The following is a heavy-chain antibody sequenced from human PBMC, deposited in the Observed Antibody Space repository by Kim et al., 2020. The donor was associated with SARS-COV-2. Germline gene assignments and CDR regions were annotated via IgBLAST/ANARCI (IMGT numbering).Heavy chain of an antibody. CDR1: GFTFSSSS. D-gene: IGHD6-13*01. CDR2: ISSSTYI. J-gene: IGHJ3*02. CDR3: ASARDSSSWYLDI. Sequence: GGSLRLSCAASGFTFSSSSMNWVRQAPGKGLEWVSSISSSTYIYYADSVKGRFTISRDNAKNSLYLQMNSLRAEDSDVYYCASARDSSSWYLDIWGQGTMVTVPS. V-gene: IGHV3-21*01.